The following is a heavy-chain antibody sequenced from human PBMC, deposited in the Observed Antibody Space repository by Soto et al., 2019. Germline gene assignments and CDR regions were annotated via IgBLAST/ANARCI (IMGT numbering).Heavy chain of an antibody. J-gene: IGHJ6*02. D-gene: IGHD3-3*01. CDR3: ARDPLTYYDFWSGQTGGKRDYYYGMDV. CDR2: INAGNGNT. V-gene: IGHV1-3*01. CDR1: GYTFTSYA. Sequence: ASVQVSCRASGYTFTSYAMHWVRQAPGQRHEWMGWINAGNGNTKYSQKFQGRVTITRDTSASTAYMELSSLRSEDTAVYYCARDPLTYYDFWSGQTGGKRDYYYGMDVWGQGTTVTVSS.